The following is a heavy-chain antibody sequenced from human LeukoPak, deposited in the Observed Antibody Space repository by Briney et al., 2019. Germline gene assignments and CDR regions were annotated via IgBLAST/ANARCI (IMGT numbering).Heavy chain of an antibody. J-gene: IGHJ6*02. CDR1: GGTFSSYA. D-gene: IGHD3-10*01. CDR3: ARVTMVRGVISYYYYGMDV. CDR2: ILPIFGTA. V-gene: IGHV1-69*13. Sequence: ASVKVSCKASGGTFSSYAISWVRQAPGQGLEWMGGILPIFGTANYAQKFQGRATITADESTSTAYMELSSLRSEDTAVYYCARVTMVRGVISYYYYGMDVWGQGTTVTVSS.